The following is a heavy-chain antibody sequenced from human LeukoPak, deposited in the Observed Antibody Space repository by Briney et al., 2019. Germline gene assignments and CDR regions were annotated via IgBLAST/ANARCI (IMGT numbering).Heavy chain of an antibody. CDR3: ARGQYSSSSPDY. CDR2: INSDGSST. J-gene: IGHJ4*02. CDR1: GFTFSSYC. D-gene: IGHD6-6*01. Sequence: PGGSLRLSCAASGFTFSSYCMHWVRQAPGKGLVWVSRINSDGSSTSYADSVKGRFTISRDNAKNTLYLQMNSLRAEDTAVYYCARGQYSSSSPDYWGQGTLVTVSS. V-gene: IGHV3-74*01.